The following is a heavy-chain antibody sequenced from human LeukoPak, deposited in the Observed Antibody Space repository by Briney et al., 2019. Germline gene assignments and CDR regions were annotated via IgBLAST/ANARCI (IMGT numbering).Heavy chain of an antibody. CDR2: INHSGST. D-gene: IGHD6-13*01. CDR3: ARGSIAAAGSNDY. J-gene: IGHJ4*02. Sequence: SETLSLTCTVSGGSISSYYWSWIRQPPGKGLEWIGEINHSGSTNYNPSLKSRVTISVDTSKNQFSLKLSSVTAADTAVYYCARGSIAAAGSNDYWGQGTLVTVSS. CDR1: GGSISSYY. V-gene: IGHV4-34*01.